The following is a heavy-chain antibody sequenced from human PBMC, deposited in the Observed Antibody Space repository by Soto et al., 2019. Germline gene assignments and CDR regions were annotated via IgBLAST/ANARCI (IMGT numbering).Heavy chain of an antibody. CDR3: AKAGAVAGRKYYFDY. J-gene: IGHJ4*02. V-gene: IGHV3-30*18. CDR2: ISYDGSNK. D-gene: IGHD6-19*01. Sequence: GGSLRLSCAASGFTFSNYGMHWVRQAPGKGLEWVAVISYDGSNKYYADSVKGRFTISRDNSKNTLYLQMNSLRAEDTAVYYCAKAGAVAGRKYYFDYWGQGTLVTVSS. CDR1: GFTFSNYG.